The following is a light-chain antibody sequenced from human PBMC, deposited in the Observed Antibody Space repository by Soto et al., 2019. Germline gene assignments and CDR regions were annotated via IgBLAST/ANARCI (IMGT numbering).Light chain of an antibody. CDR2: GAS. CDR1: QSVSSN. CDR3: QQYSTSPT. V-gene: IGKV3-15*01. Sequence: EVVMTQSPATLSVSPGERATLSCRASQSVSSNLAWYQQKPGQAPSLLIYGASTRSTGTPARFSGSGSGTDFTLTISRLEPEDFAVYYCQQYSTSPTFGEGTRLEI. J-gene: IGKJ5*01.